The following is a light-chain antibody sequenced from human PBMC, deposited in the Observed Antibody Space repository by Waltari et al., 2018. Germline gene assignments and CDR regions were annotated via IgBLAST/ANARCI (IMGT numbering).Light chain of an antibody. J-gene: IGKJ4*01. V-gene: IGKV1-9*01. CDR2: AAS. CDR3: QQLHTYPLT. CDR1: QDFGTY. Sequence: DIQLTQSPSFLSASVGRRVTVTCRASQDFGTYLAWYQKKPGKAPHLLIYAASSLHTGVPSRFSAGGSGTLFTLTINRLQLEDFATYYCQQLHTYPLTFGGGTEVEL.